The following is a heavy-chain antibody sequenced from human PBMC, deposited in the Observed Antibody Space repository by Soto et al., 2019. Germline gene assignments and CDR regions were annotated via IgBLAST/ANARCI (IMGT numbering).Heavy chain of an antibody. Sequence: QVQLVQSGAEEKKPGASVKVSCKTSGYTFTTYAMHWVRQAPGQRLEWMGWINAANGNTKSSQKFQGRVTITRDTYASRAYMELNSLRSEDTAVYYCARGTSFNYESDFDYWGQRTLVSVSS. CDR2: INAANGNT. CDR3: ARGTSFNYESDFDY. CDR1: GYTFTTYA. J-gene: IGHJ4*02. V-gene: IGHV1-3*05. D-gene: IGHD4-4*01.